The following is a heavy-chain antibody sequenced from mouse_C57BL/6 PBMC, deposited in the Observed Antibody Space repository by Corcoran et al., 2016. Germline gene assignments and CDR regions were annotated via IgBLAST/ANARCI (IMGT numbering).Heavy chain of an antibody. CDR2: INPNNGGT. V-gene: IGHV1-26*01. CDR3: ARGHDTFCDY. J-gene: IGHJ2*01. CDR1: GYTFTDYY. Sequence: EVQLQQSGPELVKPGASVKISCKASGYTFTDYYMNWVKQSHGKSLEWIGDINPNNGGTSYNQKLKGKATLTVDKSSSTAYMELRSLTSEDSAVYYCARGHDTFCDYWGQGTTLTVSS. D-gene: IGHD2-3*01.